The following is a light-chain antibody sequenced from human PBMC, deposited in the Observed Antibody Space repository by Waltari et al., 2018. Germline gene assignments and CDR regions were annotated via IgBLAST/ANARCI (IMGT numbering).Light chain of an antibody. Sequence: DILMTQSPSTLSASVGDRVTITCRASQSIGNWLAWYQQKSGKVPKALIYKASVLASGVPSRFSGSGSETECTLIISGLQVGDAATYYCQQYNNAWTFGQGTKVEIK. CDR3: QQYNNAWT. CDR2: KAS. J-gene: IGKJ1*01. V-gene: IGKV1-5*03. CDR1: QSIGNW.